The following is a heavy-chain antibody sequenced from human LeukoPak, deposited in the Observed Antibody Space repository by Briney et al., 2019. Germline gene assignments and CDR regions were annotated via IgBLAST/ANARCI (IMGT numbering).Heavy chain of an antibody. V-gene: IGHV1-2*02. J-gene: IGHJ4*02. Sequence: ASVKVSCKASGYTFTVYFMHWVRQAPRQGLEWMGWINPNSGGTNYAQKFQGRVTMTRDTSISTAYMELSRLRSDDTAVYYCARELNYDSSGYYFDYWGQGTLVTVSS. CDR2: INPNSGGT. D-gene: IGHD3-22*01. CDR1: GYTFTVYF. CDR3: ARELNYDSSGYYFDY.